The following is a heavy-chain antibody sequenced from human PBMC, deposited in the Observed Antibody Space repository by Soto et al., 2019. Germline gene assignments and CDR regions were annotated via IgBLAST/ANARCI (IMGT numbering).Heavy chain of an antibody. CDR3: ARRYSSGWYYFDY. CDR2: IYYSGST. CDR1: GGSISSSSYY. D-gene: IGHD6-19*01. V-gene: IGHV4-39*01. J-gene: IGHJ4*02. Sequence: SETLSLTCTVSGGSISSSSYYWGWIRQPPGKGLEWIGSIYYSGSTYYNPSLKSRVTISVDTSKNQFSLKLGSVTAADTAVYYCARRYSSGWYYFDYWGQGTLVTVSS.